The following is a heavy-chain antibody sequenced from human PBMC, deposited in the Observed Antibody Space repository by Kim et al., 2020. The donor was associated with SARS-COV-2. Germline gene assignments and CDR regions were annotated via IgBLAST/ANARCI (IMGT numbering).Heavy chain of an antibody. CDR3: ARAMAAAGSFDF. Sequence: ASVKVSCKASGYALDTYAIHWVRQAPAQRLEWMGWSNAGNGNTKYSQKFQGRVTITRDTSANTAYMELSSLRSEDTSVYFCARAMAAAGSFDFWGQGTLVTVSS. D-gene: IGHD6-13*01. CDR2: SNAGNGNT. V-gene: IGHV1-3*01. CDR1: GYALDTYA. J-gene: IGHJ4*02.